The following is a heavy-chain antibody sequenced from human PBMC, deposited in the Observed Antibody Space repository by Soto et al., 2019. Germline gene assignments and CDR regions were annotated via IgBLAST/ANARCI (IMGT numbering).Heavy chain of an antibody. J-gene: IGHJ6*03. Sequence: SETLSLTCAVSGGPISSYYWSWIRQPPGKGLEWIGYIYYSGSTNYNPSLQGRVTMTTDTSTSTAYMELRSLRSDDTAVYYCARIGWYYYYMDVWGKGTTVTVSS. CDR1: GGPISSYY. CDR3: ARIGWYYYYMDV. CDR2: IYYSGST. V-gene: IGHV4-59*01.